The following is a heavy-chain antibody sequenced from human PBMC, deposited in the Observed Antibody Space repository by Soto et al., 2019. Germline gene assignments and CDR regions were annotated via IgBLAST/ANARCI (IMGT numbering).Heavy chain of an antibody. V-gene: IGHV4-59*12. J-gene: IGHJ2*01. CDR1: GGSISSYY. Sequence: PSETLSLTCTVSGGSISSYYWSWIRQPPGKGLEWIGYIYYSGSTNYNPSLKSRVTISVDTSKNQFSLKLSSVTAADTAMYYCARVHPHTVVVTGIWYFDLWGRGTPVTVSS. CDR2: IYYSGST. CDR3: ARVHPHTVVVTGIWYFDL. D-gene: IGHD2-21*02.